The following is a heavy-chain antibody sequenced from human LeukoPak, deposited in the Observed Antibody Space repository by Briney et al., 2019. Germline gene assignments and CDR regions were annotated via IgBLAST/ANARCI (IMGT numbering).Heavy chain of an antibody. CDR3: TTDEDWNYARKDV. V-gene: IGHV3-15*04. D-gene: IGHD1-7*01. Sequence: GGSLRLSCAASGFTFSSYAMSWVRQAPGKGLEWVGQTVSEIDGGTTDYATPVKGRFTISRDDSKSTLYLQMNSLKIEDTAVYYCTTDEDWNYARKDVWGQGATVIVSS. CDR1: GFTFSSYA. CDR2: TVSEIDGGTT. J-gene: IGHJ6*02.